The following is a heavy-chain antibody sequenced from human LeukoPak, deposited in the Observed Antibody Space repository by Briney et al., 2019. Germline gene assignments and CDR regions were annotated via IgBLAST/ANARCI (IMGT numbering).Heavy chain of an antibody. CDR1: GFTFSDHY. D-gene: IGHD6-13*01. Sequence: GRSQRLSCAASGFTFSDHYMDWVRQAPGKGLEWVGRSRNRANSYTTEYAASVKGRFASSRDDSQNSLYLQMNSLKTEDTAVYYCARVSAAAGYTLDYWGQGTLVTVSS. V-gene: IGHV3-72*01. CDR2: SRNRANSYTT. CDR3: ARVSAAAGYTLDY. J-gene: IGHJ4*02.